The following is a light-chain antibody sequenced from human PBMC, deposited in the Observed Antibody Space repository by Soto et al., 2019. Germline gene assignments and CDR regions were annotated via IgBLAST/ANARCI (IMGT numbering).Light chain of an antibody. J-gene: IGKJ1*01. CDR3: LQHNTYPWT. CDR1: QGISSW. CDR2: AAS. Sequence: DIQMTQSPSSVSASVGDRVTITCRASQGISSWLAWYQQKPGKVPKLLIYAASILQSGVPSRFSGSGSGTEFTLTISSLQPEDYATYYCLQHNTYPWTFGHGTRVQIK. V-gene: IGKV1-17*03.